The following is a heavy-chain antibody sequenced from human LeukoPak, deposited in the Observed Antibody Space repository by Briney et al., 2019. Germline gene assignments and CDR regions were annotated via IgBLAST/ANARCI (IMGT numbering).Heavy chain of an antibody. V-gene: IGHV4-30-4*01. Sequence: PSETLSLTCTVSGGSISIGDYYWSWIRQLPGKGLEWIGYIYYSGSTYYNPSLKSRVTISVDTSKNQFSLKLSSVTAADTAVYYCARYYDLYYFDYWGQGTLVTVSP. CDR2: IYYSGST. CDR1: GGSISIGDYY. J-gene: IGHJ4*02. D-gene: IGHD3-3*01. CDR3: ARYYDLYYFDY.